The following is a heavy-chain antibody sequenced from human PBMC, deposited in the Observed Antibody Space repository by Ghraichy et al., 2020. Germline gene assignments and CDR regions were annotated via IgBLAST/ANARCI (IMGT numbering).Heavy chain of an antibody. D-gene: IGHD4-23*01. Sequence: GSLRLSCVGSGFMFSGYSMNWVRQSPGKGLEWVSYITSSSRTISYADSVKGRFTISRDNAQNSLYLQMNSLRDEDTAVYYCARGSRVVRFYYYDGMDVWGQGTTVTVSS. CDR2: ITSSSRTI. J-gene: IGHJ6*02. V-gene: IGHV3-48*02. CDR3: ARGSRVVRFYYYDGMDV. CDR1: GFMFSGYS.